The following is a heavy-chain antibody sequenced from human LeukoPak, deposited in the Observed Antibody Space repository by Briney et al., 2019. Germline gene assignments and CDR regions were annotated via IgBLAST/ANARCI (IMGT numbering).Heavy chain of an antibody. CDR1: GGSISSYY. Sequence: PSETLSLTCTVSGGSISSYYWSWIRQPPGKGLEWIGYIHYSGSTNYNPSLKSRVTISVDTSKNQFSLKLSSVTAADTAVYYCARVKSYSSSWYYFDYWGQGALVTVSS. D-gene: IGHD6-13*01. CDR2: IHYSGST. J-gene: IGHJ4*02. CDR3: ARVKSYSSSWYYFDY. V-gene: IGHV4-59*12.